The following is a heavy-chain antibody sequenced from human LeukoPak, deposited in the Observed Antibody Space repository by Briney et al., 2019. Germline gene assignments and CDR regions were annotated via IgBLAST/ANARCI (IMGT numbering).Heavy chain of an antibody. J-gene: IGHJ4*02. CDR3: ARDTDTVTTILDY. CDR2: ISYDGSNK. D-gene: IGHD4-17*01. CDR1: GFTFSGYG. V-gene: IGHV3-30*03. Sequence: GSLRLSCAASGFTFSGYGMHWVRQAPGKGLEWVALISYDGSNKHYGDFVKGRFTISRDNSKSTVSLQMNSLRAEDTAVYYCARDTDTVTTILDYWGQGTLVTVSS.